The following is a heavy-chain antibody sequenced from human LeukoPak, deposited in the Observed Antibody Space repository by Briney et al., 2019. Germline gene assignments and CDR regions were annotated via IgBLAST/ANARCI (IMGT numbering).Heavy chain of an antibody. CDR3: AKDKIGRNLEWLSYFDY. Sequence: GGCLSLAWDPAGFTFSSYGMHWVRQAPRKWRGWVAFIRYDGSNKYYADSVKGRFTISRDNSKNTLYLQMNSLRAEDTAVYYCAKDKIGRNLEWLSYFDYWGQGTLVTVSS. V-gene: IGHV3-30*02. CDR1: GFTFSSYG. D-gene: IGHD3-3*01. J-gene: IGHJ4*02. CDR2: IRYDGSNK.